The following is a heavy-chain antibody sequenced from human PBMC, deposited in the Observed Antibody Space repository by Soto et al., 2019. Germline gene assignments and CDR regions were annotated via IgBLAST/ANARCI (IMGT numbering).Heavy chain of an antibody. D-gene: IGHD2-15*01. Sequence: QVQLVQSGAEVKKPGASVKVSCKASGYTFTSYYMHWVRQAPGQGLEWMGIINPSGGSTSYAQKFKGRVTMTRDTSTSTVYMELSSLRSEDTAVYYCARGWVVVPSRYYYYYMDVWGKGTTVTVSS. CDR2: INPSGGST. CDR3: ARGWVVVPSRYYYYYMDV. CDR1: GYTFTSYY. V-gene: IGHV1-46*03. J-gene: IGHJ6*03.